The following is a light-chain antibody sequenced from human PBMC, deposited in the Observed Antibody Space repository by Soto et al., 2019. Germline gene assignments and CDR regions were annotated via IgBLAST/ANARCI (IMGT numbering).Light chain of an antibody. CDR1: QGISNY. Sequence: DIQMTQSPSSLSASVGDRVTITCRASQGISNYLAWYQQKPGKVPKLLIYAAFTLQSGVPSRCSGSGSGTDFSLTISSLQPEDVATYYCQKYNSAPLTFGPATKVDIK. V-gene: IGKV1-27*01. CDR2: AAF. J-gene: IGKJ3*01. CDR3: QKYNSAPLT.